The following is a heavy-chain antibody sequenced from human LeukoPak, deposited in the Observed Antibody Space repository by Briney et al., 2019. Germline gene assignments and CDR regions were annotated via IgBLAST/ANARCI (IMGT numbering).Heavy chain of an antibody. CDR3: AKGNNSLSFNFDY. J-gene: IGHJ4*02. Sequence: GGSLRLSCAASGFTFRHYSMHWVRPAPGRDLAWVSLVSGDGGVTHYAESVKGRFTISRDNSKNSLYLQMSSLRVEDTAFYYCAKGNNSLSFNFDYWGQGTLVTVSS. CDR2: VSGDGGVT. D-gene: IGHD2/OR15-2a*01. CDR1: GFTFRHYS. V-gene: IGHV3-43*02.